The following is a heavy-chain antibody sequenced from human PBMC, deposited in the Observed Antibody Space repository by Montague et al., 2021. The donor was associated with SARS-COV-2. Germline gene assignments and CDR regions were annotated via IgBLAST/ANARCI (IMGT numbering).Heavy chain of an antibody. Sequence: ETLSLTCTVSGGSVGSSHYDWAWIRQPPGKGLEWIGTIYYSGSTYYXPSPRSRVTIDVDASTNQFSLKLHSVTAADTAVYFCARGLYNWNYEHWFDTWGQGTLVTVSS. J-gene: IGHJ5*02. CDR2: IYYSGST. CDR1: GGSVGSSHYD. D-gene: IGHD1-7*01. V-gene: IGHV4-39*01. CDR3: ARGLYNWNYEHWFDT.